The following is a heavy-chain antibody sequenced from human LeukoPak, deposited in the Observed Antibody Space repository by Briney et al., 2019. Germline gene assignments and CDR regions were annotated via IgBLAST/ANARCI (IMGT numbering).Heavy chain of an antibody. CDR3: ARSGSHSVDAFDI. J-gene: IGHJ3*02. D-gene: IGHD1-26*01. V-gene: IGHV4-39*07. Sequence: SETLSLTCTVSGGSISSGDYYWSWIRQPPGKGLEWIGEINHSGSTNYNPSLKSRVTISVDTSKNQFSLKLSSVTAADTAVYYCARSGSHSVDAFDIWGQGTMVTVSS. CDR1: GGSISSGDYY. CDR2: INHSGST.